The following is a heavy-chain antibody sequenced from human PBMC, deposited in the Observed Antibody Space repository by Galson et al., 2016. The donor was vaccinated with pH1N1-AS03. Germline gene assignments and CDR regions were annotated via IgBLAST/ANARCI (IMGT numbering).Heavy chain of an antibody. CDR1: GFSLSTGGVQ. Sequence: PALVKPTQTLTLTCTFSGFSLSTGGVQVAWIRQPPGKALEWLALIFWDGETRYRPSLRSRLTITKDTSKNQVVLTMTNMDPVDTATYYCARSTRVNEGLDFWGQGTLVTVSS. CDR3: ARSTRVNEGLDF. J-gene: IGHJ4*02. V-gene: IGHV2-5*02. D-gene: IGHD2-8*01. CDR2: IFWDGET.